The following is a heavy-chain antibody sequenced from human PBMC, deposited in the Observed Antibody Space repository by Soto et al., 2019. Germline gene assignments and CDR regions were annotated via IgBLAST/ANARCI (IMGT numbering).Heavy chain of an antibody. D-gene: IGHD2-15*01. Sequence: TSETLSLTCAVSGHSINSGYYWGWIRQPPGKGLEWIGSIQHSGSTYNNPSLKSRVTISIDTSKNQFSLKLSSVTAADTAVYYCARGGGNWCFDYWGQGTLVTVSS. V-gene: IGHV4-38-2*01. CDR3: ARGGGNWCFDY. CDR2: IQHSGST. CDR1: GHSINSGYY. J-gene: IGHJ4*02.